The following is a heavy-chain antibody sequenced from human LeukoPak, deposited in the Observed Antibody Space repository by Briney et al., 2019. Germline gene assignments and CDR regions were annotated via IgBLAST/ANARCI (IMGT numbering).Heavy chain of an antibody. D-gene: IGHD3-22*01. CDR2: ISGSGDST. J-gene: IGHJ6*02. CDR3: AKDSLHYYDSSGYYYVPSGDMDV. CDR1: GFTFSSYA. Sequence: QPGGSLRLSCAASGFTFSSYAMSWVRQAPGKGLEWVSAISGSGDSTYYADSVKGRLTISRDNSKNTLYLQMNSLRAEDTAVYYCAKDSLHYYDSSGYYYVPSGDMDVWGQGTTVTVSS. V-gene: IGHV3-23*01.